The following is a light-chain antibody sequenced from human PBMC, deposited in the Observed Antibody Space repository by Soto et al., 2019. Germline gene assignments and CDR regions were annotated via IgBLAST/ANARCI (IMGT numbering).Light chain of an antibody. V-gene: IGKV3-11*01. Sequence: EIVMTQSPATLSVSPGERATLSCRASQSVSSNLAWYQQKPGQAPRLLIYGASNRATGIPDRFSGSGSGTDFTLTISRLEPEDFAVYYCHQRSKWPLTFGGGTKVDIK. CDR2: GAS. CDR1: QSVSSN. J-gene: IGKJ4*01. CDR3: HQRSKWPLT.